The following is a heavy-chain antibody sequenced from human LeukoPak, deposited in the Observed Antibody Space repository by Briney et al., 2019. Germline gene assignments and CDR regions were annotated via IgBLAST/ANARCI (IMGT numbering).Heavy chain of an antibody. J-gene: IGHJ4*02. D-gene: IGHD2-15*01. Sequence: GSLRLSCAASGFTFITSAMNWVRQAPGKGLEWVSSINNVRSHIYYADSVRGRFTISRDNSKNTLYLQMNSLRAKDTAVYYCAKEERGYCSGGSCLIDYWGQGTLVTVSS. CDR2: INNVRSHI. CDR3: AKEERGYCSGGSCLIDY. V-gene: IGHV3-21*04. CDR1: GFTFITSA.